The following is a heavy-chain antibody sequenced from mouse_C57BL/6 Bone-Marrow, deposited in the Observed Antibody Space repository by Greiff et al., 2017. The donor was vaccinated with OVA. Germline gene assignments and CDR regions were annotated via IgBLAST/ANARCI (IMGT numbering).Heavy chain of an antibody. CDR1: GYTFTSYW. Sequence: VQLQQPGAELVRPGTSVKLSCKASGYTFTSYWMHWVKQRPGQGLEWIGVIDSSDSYTNYNQKFKGKATLTVDTSSSTAYMQLSSLTSEDSAVYYCARRGYYGLFAYWGQGTLVTVSA. CDR3: ARRGYYGLFAY. J-gene: IGHJ3*01. V-gene: IGHV1-59*01. CDR2: IDSSDSYT. D-gene: IGHD1-1*01.